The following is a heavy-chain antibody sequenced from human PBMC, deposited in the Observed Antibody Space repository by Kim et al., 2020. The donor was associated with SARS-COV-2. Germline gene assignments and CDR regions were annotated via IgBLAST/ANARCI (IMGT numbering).Heavy chain of an antibody. Sequence: GGSLRLSCSASGFTFNDYAMHWVRQAPGKGLEWVTGLYWNGGGIVYADSVRGRFSVSRDNAENSAYLQMHSLRVEDTAIYYCGKDIDKILTAHIVNWGQG. CDR3: GKDIDKILTAHIVN. J-gene: IGHJ1*01. D-gene: IGHD3-9*01. V-gene: IGHV3-9*01. CDR1: GFTFNDYA. CDR2: LYWNGGGI.